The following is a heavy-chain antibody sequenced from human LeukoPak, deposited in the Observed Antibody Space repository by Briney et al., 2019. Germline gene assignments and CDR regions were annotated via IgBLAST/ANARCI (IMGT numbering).Heavy chain of an antibody. CDR2: IAYDGSVK. D-gene: IGHD1-26*01. CDR3: AKDRTVVGATSFDY. Sequence: GGSLRLSCAASGFPFSTFGMHWVRQAPGKGLEWISAIAYDGSVKYYPDSVKGRLTISRDNPKNTLSLQMNSLRAEDTAVYYCAKDRTVVGATSFDYWGRGTLVTVSS. J-gene: IGHJ4*02. V-gene: IGHV3-30*18. CDR1: GFPFSTFG.